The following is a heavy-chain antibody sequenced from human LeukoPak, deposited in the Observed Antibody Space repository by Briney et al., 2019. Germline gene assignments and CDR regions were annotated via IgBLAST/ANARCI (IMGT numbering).Heavy chain of an antibody. CDR2: INHSGST. CDR3: ALGRTYYYGSGSYYDY. D-gene: IGHD3-10*01. V-gene: IGHV4-39*07. CDR1: GGSISSSSYY. Sequence: SETLSLTCTVSGGSISSSSYYWGWIRQPPGKGLEWIGEINHSGSTNYNPSLKSRVTISVDTSKNQFSLKLSSVTAADTAVYYCALGRTYYYGSGSYYDYWGQGTLVTVSS. J-gene: IGHJ4*02.